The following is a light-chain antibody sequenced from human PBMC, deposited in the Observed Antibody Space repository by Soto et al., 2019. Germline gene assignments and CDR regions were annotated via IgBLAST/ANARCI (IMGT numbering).Light chain of an antibody. CDR3: SSYTSSSTVV. CDR2: DVS. CDR1: SSDVGGYNS. Sequence: QSALTQPASVSGSPGQSITISCTGTSSDVGGYNSVSWYQQHPGKAPKLMIYDVSNRPSGVSNRFSGSKSVNTASLTIYGLHDEDEADYYCSSYTSSSTVVFGGGTKVTVL. V-gene: IGLV2-14*03. J-gene: IGLJ2*01.